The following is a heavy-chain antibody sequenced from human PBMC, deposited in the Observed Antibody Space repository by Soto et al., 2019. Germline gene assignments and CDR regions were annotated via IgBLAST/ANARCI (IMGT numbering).Heavy chain of an antibody. J-gene: IGHJ5*02. D-gene: IGHD3-3*01. Sequence: QVQLVQSGAEVKKPGASVKVSCKASGYTFTSYDINWVRQATGQGLEWMGWMNPNSGNTCYAQKFQGRVTMTRNTSISTAYMELSSLRSEDTAVYYCARSPRITIFGVVLSGTNWFVPWGQGILVTVSS. CDR2: MNPNSGNT. CDR3: ARSPRITIFGVVLSGTNWFVP. CDR1: GYTFTSYD. V-gene: IGHV1-8*01.